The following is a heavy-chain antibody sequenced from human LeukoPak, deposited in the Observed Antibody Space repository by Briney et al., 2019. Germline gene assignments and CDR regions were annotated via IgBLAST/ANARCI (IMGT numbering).Heavy chain of an antibody. V-gene: IGHV3-7*01. CDR3: ARDHTRGYFDY. J-gene: IGHJ4*02. CDR2: IKQAGSEK. CDR1: GFIFSNYW. Sequence: GGSLRLSCAASGFIFSNYWMSWVRQAPGKGLEWVANIKQAGSEKNYVDSVKGRFTISRDNAKNSLYLQMNSLRVEDTAVYYCARDHTRGYFDYWGQGTLVTVSS. D-gene: IGHD3-10*01.